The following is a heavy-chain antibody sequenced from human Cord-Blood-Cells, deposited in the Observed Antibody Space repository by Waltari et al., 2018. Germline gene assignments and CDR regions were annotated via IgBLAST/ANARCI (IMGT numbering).Heavy chain of an antibody. CDR1: GFTFSSYA. D-gene: IGHD3-3*02. CDR2: ISYDGRNK. V-gene: IGHV3-30*04. J-gene: IGHJ4*02. CDR3: ARDLPPFLGGPLDGY. Sequence: QVQLVESGGGVVQPGRSLRLSCAASGFTFSSYAMHWVRQAPGKGLEWVAVISYDGRNKYYADSGKGRFTISRDNSKNTLYLQMNSLRAEDTAVYYCARDLPPFLGGPLDGYWGQGTLVTVSS.